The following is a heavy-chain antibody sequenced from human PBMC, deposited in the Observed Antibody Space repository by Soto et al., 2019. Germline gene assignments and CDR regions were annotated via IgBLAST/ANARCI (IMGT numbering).Heavy chain of an antibody. CDR1: GFTFSSYE. Sequence: GSLRLSCAASGFTFSSYEMNWVRQAPGKGLEWVSYISSSGSTIYYAASVKGRFTISRDNAKNSLYLQMNSLRAEDTAVYYCARDPHYYDSSGYYDYFDSWGQGKRVTVSA. J-gene: IGHJ4*02. V-gene: IGHV3-48*03. CDR3: ARDPHYYDSSGYYDYFDS. D-gene: IGHD3-22*01. CDR2: ISSSGSTI.